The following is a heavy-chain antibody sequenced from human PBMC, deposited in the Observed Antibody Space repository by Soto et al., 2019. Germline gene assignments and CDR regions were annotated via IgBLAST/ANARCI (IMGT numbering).Heavy chain of an antibody. Sequence: ASVKVSCKASGYTFTGYYMHWVRQAPGQGLEWMGWINPNSGGTNYAQKFQGWVTMTRDTSISTAYMELRRLRSDNTAVYYCARIVDTAMVTYYYYGMDVWGQGTTVTVSS. CDR3: ARIVDTAMVTYYYYGMDV. V-gene: IGHV1-2*04. CDR1: GYTFTGYY. J-gene: IGHJ6*02. D-gene: IGHD5-18*01. CDR2: INPNSGGT.